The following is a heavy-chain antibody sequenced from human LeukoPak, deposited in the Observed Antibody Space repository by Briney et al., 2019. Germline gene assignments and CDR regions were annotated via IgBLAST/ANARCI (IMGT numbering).Heavy chain of an antibody. D-gene: IGHD7-27*01. CDR2: IYYSGST. V-gene: IGHV4-59*01. CDR1: GGSISSYY. Sequence: SETLSLTCTVSGGSISSYYWSWIRQPPGKGLEWIGYIYYSGSTNYNPSLKSRVTISVDTSKNQFSLKLSSVTAADTAVYYCARFWGSFAFDIWGQGTMVTVSS. CDR3: ARFWGSFAFDI. J-gene: IGHJ3*02.